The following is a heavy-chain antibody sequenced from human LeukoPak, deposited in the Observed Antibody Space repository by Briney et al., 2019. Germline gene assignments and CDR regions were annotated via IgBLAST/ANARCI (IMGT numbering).Heavy chain of an antibody. CDR2: IYYSGST. Sequence: SETLSLTCTVSGGSISGYYWSWIRQPPGKGLEWIGYIYYSGSTNYNPSLKSRVTVSVDTSKNQFSLKLSSVTAADTAVYYCAIIRLGELSFDYWGQGTLVTVSS. J-gene: IGHJ4*02. D-gene: IGHD3-16*02. V-gene: IGHV4-59*01. CDR1: GGSISGYY. CDR3: AIIRLGELSFDY.